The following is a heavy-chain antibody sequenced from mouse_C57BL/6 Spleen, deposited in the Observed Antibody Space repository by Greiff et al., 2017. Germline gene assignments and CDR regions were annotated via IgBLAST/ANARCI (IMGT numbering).Heavy chain of an antibody. CDR1: GYTFTDYN. CDR3: APITTVVAD. CDR2: INPNNGGT. J-gene: IGHJ2*01. V-gene: IGHV1-22*01. D-gene: IGHD1-1*01. Sequence: EVQLQQSGPELVKPGASVKMSCKASGYTFTDYNMHWVKQSHGKSLEWIGYINPNNGGTSYNQKFKGKATLTVNKSSSTAYMELRSLSSEDSAVYYCAPITTVVADWGQGTTLTVSS.